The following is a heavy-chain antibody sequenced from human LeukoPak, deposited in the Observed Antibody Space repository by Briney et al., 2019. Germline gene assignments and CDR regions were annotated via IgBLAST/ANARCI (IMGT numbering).Heavy chain of an antibody. CDR1: GYSISSGYH. D-gene: IGHD1-26*01. V-gene: IGHV4-38-2*02. CDR2: IYHSGST. CDR3: ARDSPFEWDVFGDSFDI. Sequence: SETLSLTCTVSGYSISSGYHWGWIRQPPGKGLEWIGSIYHSGSTYYNPSLKSRVTMSLDTSQNQFSLKLSSVTAADTAVYYCARDSPFEWDVFGDSFDIWGQGTVVTVSS. J-gene: IGHJ3*02.